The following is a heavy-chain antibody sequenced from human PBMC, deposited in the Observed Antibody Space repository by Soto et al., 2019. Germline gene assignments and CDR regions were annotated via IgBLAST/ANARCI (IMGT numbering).Heavy chain of an antibody. CDR1: GFTVSNSY. CDR3: ASLSKSFRYIDY. CDR2: IYGGGST. Sequence: EVQLVESGGGMVQPGGSLRLSCAASGFTVSNSYMSWVRQAPGKGLEWVSVIYGGGSTDYADSVKGRFTISRDNSMNTLYLQMNSLRAEDTAVYYCASLSKSFRYIDYWGQGTLVTVSS. D-gene: IGHD3-10*01. V-gene: IGHV3-66*01. J-gene: IGHJ4*02.